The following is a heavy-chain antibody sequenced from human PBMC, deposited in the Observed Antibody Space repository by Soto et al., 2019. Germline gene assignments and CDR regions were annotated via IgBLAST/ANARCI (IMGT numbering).Heavy chain of an antibody. V-gene: IGHV4-59*01. Sequence: ASETLCLTCTVSGGSISSYYFTWIRQPPGKGRGWIGYSYYSGSTNYNPSPKSRVTISVDTSKNQFSLKLSSVTAADTAVYYWARASYYYGSRILNWFVHWGQGTLVNFSS. CDR2: SYYSGST. J-gene: IGHJ5*02. CDR3: ARASYYYGSRILNWFVH. CDR1: GGSISSYY. D-gene: IGHD3-10*01.